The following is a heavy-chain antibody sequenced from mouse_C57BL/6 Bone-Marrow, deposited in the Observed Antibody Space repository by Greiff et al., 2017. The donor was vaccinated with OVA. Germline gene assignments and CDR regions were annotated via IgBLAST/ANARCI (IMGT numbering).Heavy chain of an antibody. V-gene: IGHV3-8*01. D-gene: IGHD1-1*01. Sequence: VQLKESGPGLAKPSQTLSLTCSVTGYSITSDYWNWIRKFPGHKLEYMGYISYSGSTYYNPSLKSRISITRDTSKNQYYLQLNSVTTEDTATYYCARSYGSSPAWFAYWGQGTLVTVSA. CDR3: ARSYGSSPAWFAY. CDR2: ISYSGST. J-gene: IGHJ3*01. CDR1: GYSITSDY.